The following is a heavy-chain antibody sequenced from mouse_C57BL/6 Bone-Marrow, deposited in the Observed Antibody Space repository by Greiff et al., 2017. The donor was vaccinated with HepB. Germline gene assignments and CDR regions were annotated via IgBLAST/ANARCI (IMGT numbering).Heavy chain of an antibody. Sequence: EVQLVESGGDLVKPGGSLKLSCAASGFTFRSYGLSWVRQTPDKRLEWVASISSGGSYTYYPDSVKGRFTISRDNAKNTLYLQMSSLKSKDTAMYYCAKVSLALYGYFDVWGTGTTVTVSA. CDR3: AKVSLALYGYFDV. D-gene: IGHD2-14*01. CDR2: ISSGGSYT. V-gene: IGHV5-6*01. J-gene: IGHJ1*03. CDR1: GFTFRSYG.